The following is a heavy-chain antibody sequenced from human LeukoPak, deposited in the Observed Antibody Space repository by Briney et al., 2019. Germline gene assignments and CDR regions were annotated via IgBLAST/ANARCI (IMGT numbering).Heavy chain of an antibody. CDR3: AKEAAIAAAGTGYY. CDR1: GFTFSSYA. J-gene: IGHJ4*02. V-gene: IGHV3-23*01. Sequence: GGSLRLSCAAPGFTFSSYAMSWVRQAPGRGLEWVSAISGSGGSTYYADSVKGRFTISGDNSKNTLYLQMNSLRAEDTAVYYCAKEAAIAAAGTGYYWGQGTLVTVSS. D-gene: IGHD6-13*01. CDR2: ISGSGGST.